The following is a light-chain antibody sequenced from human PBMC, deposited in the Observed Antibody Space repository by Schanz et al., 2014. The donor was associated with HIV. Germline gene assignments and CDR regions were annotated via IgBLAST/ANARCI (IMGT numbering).Light chain of an antibody. CDR2: GNN. CDR1: SSNIGRND. CDR3: AAWDDSLDGWV. J-gene: IGLJ3*02. Sequence: QSVLTQPPSASGTPGQRVTISCSGSSSNIGRNDVNWYQQLPGTAPKLLIYGNNQRPSGVPDRFSGSGSGTSASLAISGLQSEDEADYYCAAWDDSLDGWVFGGGTKLTVL. V-gene: IGLV1-44*01.